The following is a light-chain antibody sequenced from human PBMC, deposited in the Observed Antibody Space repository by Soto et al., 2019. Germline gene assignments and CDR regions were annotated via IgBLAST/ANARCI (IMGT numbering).Light chain of an antibody. Sequence: EIVLTQSPATLSLSPGERATLSCRASQSVSSYLAWYQQKPGQAHRLLIYDASNRATGIPARFSGSGSGTDFTLTISSLEPEDFAVYYCQQRGNWPAITFGQGTRLEIK. J-gene: IGKJ5*01. CDR3: QQRGNWPAIT. CDR1: QSVSSY. CDR2: DAS. V-gene: IGKV3-11*01.